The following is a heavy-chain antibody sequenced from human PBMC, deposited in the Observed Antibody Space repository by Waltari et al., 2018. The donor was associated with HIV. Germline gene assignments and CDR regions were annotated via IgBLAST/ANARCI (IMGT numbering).Heavy chain of an antibody. J-gene: IGHJ4*02. CDR2: IYYSGST. CDR1: GGSLSGSPYY. CDR3: ARSGPVGYYFDS. Sequence: QVHLQESGPGLVKPSETLSLTCAVSGGSLSGSPYYWGWIRQPPGKGLEYLGTIYYSGSTFDNPSLKSRLTISLDTSKNQLSLKLRSVTAADTAVYYCARSGPVGYYFDSWGPGTLVSVS. D-gene: IGHD5-12*01. V-gene: IGHV4-39*07.